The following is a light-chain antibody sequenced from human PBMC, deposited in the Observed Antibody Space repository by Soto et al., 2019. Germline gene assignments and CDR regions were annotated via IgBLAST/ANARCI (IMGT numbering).Light chain of an antibody. CDR1: QSSSSY. CDR2: AAS. Sequence: DIQMTQSPSSLSASVGDRVTITCRASQSSSSYLNWYHQKPGKATKLLIYAASSLQSGVLSRFSGSESGTDFTLTISSLQPEDFATYYCQQSYSTPYTFGQGTKLEIK. V-gene: IGKV1-39*01. CDR3: QQSYSTPYT. J-gene: IGKJ2*01.